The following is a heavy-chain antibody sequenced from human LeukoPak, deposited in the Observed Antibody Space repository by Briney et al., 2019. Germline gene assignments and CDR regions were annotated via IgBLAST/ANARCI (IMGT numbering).Heavy chain of an antibody. Sequence: GGSLRLSCVPSGFTVSSIYMSWVRQSPARGLQLVSIYRDGSAYYADSVKGRFTISRENSKNTLYLQMNSLRPEDTAVYYCAKARGPEYLYGEYYFDSWGQGTLVTVSS. D-gene: IGHD2/OR15-2a*01. J-gene: IGHJ4*02. CDR3: AKARGPEYLYGEYYFDS. CDR2: IYRDGSA. CDR1: GFTVSSIY. V-gene: IGHV3-53*01.